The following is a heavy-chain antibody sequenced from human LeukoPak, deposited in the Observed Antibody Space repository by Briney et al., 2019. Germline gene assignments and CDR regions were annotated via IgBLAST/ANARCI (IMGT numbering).Heavy chain of an antibody. CDR2: IYHSGST. CDR1: GYSISSGYY. J-gene: IGHJ6*03. D-gene: IGHD1-7*01. Sequence: SETLSLTCAVPGYSISSGYYWGWIRQPPGKGLEWIGSIYHSGSTYYNPSLKSRVTISVDTSKNQFSLKLSSVTAADTAVYYCASFGTGRTHYYYMDVWGKGTTVTVSS. CDR3: ASFGTGRTHYYYMDV. V-gene: IGHV4-38-2*01.